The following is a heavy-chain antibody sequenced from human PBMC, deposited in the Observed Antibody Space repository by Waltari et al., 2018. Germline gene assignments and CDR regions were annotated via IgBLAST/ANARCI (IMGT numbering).Heavy chain of an antibody. J-gene: IGHJ4*02. CDR3: AKYHYGSGSAPDY. V-gene: IGHV3-30*18. D-gene: IGHD3-10*01. CDR2: IWYDGSNK. Sequence: QVQLVESGGGVVQPGRSLRLSCAASGFTFSSYGMHWFRQAPGKGLEWVAVIWYDGSNKYYADSVKGRFTISRDNSKNTLYLQMNSLRAEDTAMYYCAKYHYGSGSAPDYWGQGTLVTVSS. CDR1: GFTFSSYG.